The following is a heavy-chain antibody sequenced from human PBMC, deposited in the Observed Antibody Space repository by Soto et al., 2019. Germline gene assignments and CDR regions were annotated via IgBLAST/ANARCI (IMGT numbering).Heavy chain of an antibody. V-gene: IGHV1-8*01. CDR3: ARRGGHYDFWSGYRGYYYYGMDV. Sequence: GASVKVSCKASGYTFTSYDINWVRQATGQGLEWMGWMNPNSGNTGYAQKFQGRVTMTRNTSISTAYMELSRLRSEDTAVYYCARRGGHYDFWSGYRGYYYYGMDVWGQGTTVTVSS. D-gene: IGHD3-3*01. CDR2: MNPNSGNT. J-gene: IGHJ6*02. CDR1: GYTFTSYD.